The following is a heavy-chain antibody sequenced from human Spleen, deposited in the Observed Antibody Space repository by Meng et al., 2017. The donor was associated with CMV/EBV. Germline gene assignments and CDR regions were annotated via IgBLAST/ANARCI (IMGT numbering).Heavy chain of an antibody. CDR2: ISYDGKDK. D-gene: IGHD1-1*01. CDR3: AKNWNPNPLYYYGVDV. V-gene: IGHV3-30*19. CDR1: GFTFSSYG. Sequence: GESLKISCAASGFTFSSYGIHWVRQAPGKGLEWVAVISYDGKDKHYADSVKGQFTISRDNYKSTLYLQMNSLRTEDTAVYYCAKNWNPNPLYYYGVDVWGRGTTVTVSS. J-gene: IGHJ6*02.